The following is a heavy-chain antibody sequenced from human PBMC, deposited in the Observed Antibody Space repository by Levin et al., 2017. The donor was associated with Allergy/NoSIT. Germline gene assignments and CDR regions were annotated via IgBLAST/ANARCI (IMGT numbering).Heavy chain of an antibody. Sequence: LSLTCAASGFTFDDYAMHWVRQAPGKGLEWVSGISWNSGSIGYADSVKGRFTISRANAKNSLYLQMNSLRAEDTALYYCAKDLHGSGSFSYYYYGMDVWGQGTTVTVSS. CDR2: ISWNSGSI. D-gene: IGHD3-10*01. CDR3: AKDLHGSGSFSYYYYGMDV. V-gene: IGHV3-9*01. J-gene: IGHJ6*02. CDR1: GFTFDDYA.